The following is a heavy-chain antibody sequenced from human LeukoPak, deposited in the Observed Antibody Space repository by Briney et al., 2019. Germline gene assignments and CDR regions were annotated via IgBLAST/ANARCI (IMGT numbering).Heavy chain of an antibody. J-gene: IGHJ5*01. Sequence: GGSLTLSCTASTRYFTNYWMHWVRQAPGKGLAWLSRIDRDGLKADYADAVRGRFIISRHNAKSTAYLQMDSLRVEDTAVYYCGTSRWSGVVDSWGQGTLVTVSS. V-gene: IGHV3-74*01. CDR3: GTSRWSGVVDS. CDR2: IDRDGLKA. D-gene: IGHD3-3*01. CDR1: TRYFTNYW.